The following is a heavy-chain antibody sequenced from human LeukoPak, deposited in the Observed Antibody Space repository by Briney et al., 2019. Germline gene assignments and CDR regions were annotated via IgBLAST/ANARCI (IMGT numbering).Heavy chain of an antibody. J-gene: IGHJ4*02. CDR1: GFTVSSNY. Sequence: GGSLRLSCAASGFTVSSNYMSWVRQAPGKGLEWVSSISSSSSYIYYADSVKGRFTISRDNAENSLYLQMNSLRAEDTAVYYCAREDRGQLGLNDYWGQGTLVTVSS. CDR2: ISSSSSYI. CDR3: AREDRGQLGLNDY. D-gene: IGHD6-6*01. V-gene: IGHV3-21*01.